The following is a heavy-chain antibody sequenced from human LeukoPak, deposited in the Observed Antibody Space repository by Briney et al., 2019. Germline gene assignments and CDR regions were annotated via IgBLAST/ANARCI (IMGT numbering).Heavy chain of an antibody. CDR3: AKDLPYRDLLLWFGELDN. V-gene: IGHV3-23*01. J-gene: IGHJ4*02. Sequence: GGSLRLSCAASGFTFSSYAVSWVRQAPGKGLEWVSAISGSGGSTYHADSVKGRFTISRDNSNNTLYLQMNSLRAEDTAVYYCAKDLPYRDLLLWFGELDNWGQGTLVTVSS. CDR1: GFTFSSYA. D-gene: IGHD3-10*01. CDR2: ISGSGGST.